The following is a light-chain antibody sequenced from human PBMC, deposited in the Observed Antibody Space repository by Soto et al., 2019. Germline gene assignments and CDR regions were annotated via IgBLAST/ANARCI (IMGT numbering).Light chain of an antibody. CDR2: WAS. V-gene: IGKV4-1*01. CDR1: QSVLYSSDNENY. J-gene: IGKJ1*01. CDR3: QQYYSTPWT. Sequence: DIVMTQSPDSLAVSLGERATINCKSSQSVLYSSDNENYLAWYQQKPGQPPKLLIYWASTRESGVPDRFSGSGSGTDFTPTISSLQAEDGAVYYCQQYYSTPWTFGQGTKVETK.